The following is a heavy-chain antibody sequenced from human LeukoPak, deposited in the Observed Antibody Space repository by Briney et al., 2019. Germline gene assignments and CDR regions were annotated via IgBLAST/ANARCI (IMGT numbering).Heavy chain of an antibody. CDR2: IYYSGST. CDR3: ARQTGSGLFILP. V-gene: IGHV4-39*01. Sequence: SETLSLTCTVSGGSISSSSYYWGWIRQPPGKGLEWIGSIYYSGSTYYNASLKSQVSISIDTSKNQFSLRLTSVTAADTAVYYCARQTGSGLFILPGGQGTLVTVSS. CDR1: GGSISSSSYY. J-gene: IGHJ4*02. D-gene: IGHD3/OR15-3a*01.